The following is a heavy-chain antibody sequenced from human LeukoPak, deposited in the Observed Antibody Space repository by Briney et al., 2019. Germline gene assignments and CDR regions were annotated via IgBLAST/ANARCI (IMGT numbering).Heavy chain of an antibody. D-gene: IGHD2-21*01. CDR2: IRYDGTET. Sequence: PGGSLRLSCAAPGLTFSTYGIHWVRQAPGKGLEWVSFIRYDGTETYYADSVKGRFTFSRANSKNTLFLQMNSLRAEEPVVFYFAKGYSFYTDVWGKGTTVTVSS. J-gene: IGHJ6*03. V-gene: IGHV3-30*02. CDR3: AKGYSFYTDV. CDR1: GLTFSTYG.